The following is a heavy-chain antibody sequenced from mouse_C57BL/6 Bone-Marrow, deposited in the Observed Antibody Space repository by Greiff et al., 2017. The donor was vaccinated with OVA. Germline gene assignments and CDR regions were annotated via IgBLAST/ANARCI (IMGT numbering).Heavy chain of an antibody. V-gene: IGHV1-26*01. CDR3: ARGGSKRYFDV. CDR1: GYTFTDYY. D-gene: IGHD2-5*01. CDR2: INPNNGGT. Sequence: VQLQQSGPELVKPGASVKISCKASGYTFTDYYMNWVKQSHGKSLEWIGDINPNNGGTSYTQKFKGKATLTVDKSSSTAYMELRSLTSEDSAVYYCARGGSKRYFDVWGTGTTVTVSS. J-gene: IGHJ1*03.